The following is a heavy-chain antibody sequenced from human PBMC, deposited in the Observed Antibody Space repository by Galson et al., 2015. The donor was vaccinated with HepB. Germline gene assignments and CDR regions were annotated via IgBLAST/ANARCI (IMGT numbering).Heavy chain of an antibody. CDR2: IWYDGSNK. Sequence: SLRLSCAASGFTFSSYGMHWVRQAPGKGLEWVAVIWYDGSNKYYADSVKGRFTISRDNSKNTLYLQMNSLRAEDTAVYYCAREADTMAFDIWGQGTMVTVSS. CDR1: GFTFSSYG. V-gene: IGHV3-33*01. CDR3: AREADTMAFDI. D-gene: IGHD3-10*01. J-gene: IGHJ3*02.